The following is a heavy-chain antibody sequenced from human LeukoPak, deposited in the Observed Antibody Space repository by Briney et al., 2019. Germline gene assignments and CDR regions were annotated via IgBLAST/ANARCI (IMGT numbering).Heavy chain of an antibody. Sequence: SETLSLTCTVSGGSISSYYWSWIRQPPGKGLEWIGYIYYSGGTNYNPSLKSRVTISVDTSKNQFSLKLSSVTAADTAVYYCARANYYDSSGYYFYAFDIWGQGTMVTVSS. D-gene: IGHD3-22*01. J-gene: IGHJ3*02. CDR2: IYYSGGT. CDR3: ARANYYDSSGYYFYAFDI. CDR1: GGSISSYY. V-gene: IGHV4-59*01.